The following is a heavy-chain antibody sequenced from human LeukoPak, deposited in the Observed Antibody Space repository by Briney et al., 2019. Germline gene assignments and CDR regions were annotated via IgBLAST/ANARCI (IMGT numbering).Heavy chain of an antibody. V-gene: IGHV4-4*02. CDR1: GGSISSSNW. Sequence: PSETLSLTCAVSGGSISSSNWWSWVRQPPGKGLEWIGEIYHSGSTNYNPSLKSQVTISVDKSKNQFSLKLSSVTAADTAVYYCARSIFGADSDTAMVTSWGQGTLVTVSS. J-gene: IGHJ4*02. CDR2: IYHSGST. CDR3: ARSIFGADSDTAMVTS. D-gene: IGHD5-18*01.